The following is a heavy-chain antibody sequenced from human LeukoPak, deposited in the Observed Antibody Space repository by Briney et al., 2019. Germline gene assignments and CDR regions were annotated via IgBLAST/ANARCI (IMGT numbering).Heavy chain of an antibody. CDR2: INHSGST. V-gene: IGHV4-34*01. Sequence: PSETLSLTCAVYGGSFSGYYWSWIRQPPGKGLEWIGEINHSGSTNYNPSLKSRVTISVDTSKNQFSLKLSSVTAADTAVYYCARARSSWYAGARAFDIWGQGTMVTVSS. CDR1: GGSFSGYY. CDR3: ARARSSWYAGARAFDI. D-gene: IGHD6-13*01. J-gene: IGHJ3*02.